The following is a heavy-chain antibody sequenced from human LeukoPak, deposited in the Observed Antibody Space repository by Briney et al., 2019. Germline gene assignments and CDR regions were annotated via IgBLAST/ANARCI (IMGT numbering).Heavy chain of an antibody. CDR1: GGSISSYY. Sequence: SETLSLTCTVSGGSISSYYWSWIRQPPGKGLEWIGYIYYSGSTNYNPSLKSRVATSIDTSKNQVSLRLRSVTAADTAMYFCVREASTSYYDSSGYYRQTETFDVWGLGTMVTVSS. J-gene: IGHJ3*01. D-gene: IGHD3-22*01. CDR2: IYYSGST. CDR3: VREASTSYYDSSGYYRQTETFDV. V-gene: IGHV4-59*01.